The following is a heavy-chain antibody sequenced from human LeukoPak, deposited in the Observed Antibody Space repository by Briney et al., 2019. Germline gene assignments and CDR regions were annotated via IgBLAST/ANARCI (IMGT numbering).Heavy chain of an antibody. CDR2: INASGGST. D-gene: IGHD6-13*01. CDR3: ARDLIAAAGTTWFDP. J-gene: IGHJ5*02. Sequence: ASVKVSCKASGYRSTSYYMHWVRQAPGQGLEWMGIINASGGSTTYAQKFQGRVTMTRDTSTSTVYMELSSLRSEDTAVYYCARDLIAAAGTTWFDPWGQGTLVTVSS. V-gene: IGHV1-46*01. CDR1: GYRSTSYY.